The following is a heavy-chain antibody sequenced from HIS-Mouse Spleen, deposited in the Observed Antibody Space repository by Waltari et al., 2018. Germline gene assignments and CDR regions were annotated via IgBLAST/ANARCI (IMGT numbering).Heavy chain of an antibody. CDR1: GGPISRSSYY. V-gene: IGHV4-39*07. D-gene: IGHD6-13*01. J-gene: IGHJ2*01. CDR3: AREIPYSSSWYDWYFDL. Sequence: QLQLQESGPGLVKPSETLSPTCTVSGGPISRSSYYWCRVRQPPGKGLEWIGSIYYSGSPYYNPSLKSRVTISVDTSKNQFSLKLSSVTAADTAVYYCAREIPYSSSWYDWYFDLWGRGTLVTVSS. CDR2: IYYSGSP.